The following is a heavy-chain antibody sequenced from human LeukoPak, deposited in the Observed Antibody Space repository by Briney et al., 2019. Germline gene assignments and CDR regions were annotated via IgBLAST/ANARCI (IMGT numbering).Heavy chain of an antibody. CDR3: ARFNTASQYYFDY. V-gene: IGHV4-59*08. D-gene: IGHD5-18*01. Sequence: SETLSLTCTVSGASISSYYWTWIRQPPGKRLEWIGYIYKNGNTNYNPSLKSRVTISVDTSKNQFSLKLSSVTAADTAVYYCARFNTASQYYFDYWGQGTLVTVSS. CDR2: IYKNGNT. J-gene: IGHJ4*02. CDR1: GASISSYY.